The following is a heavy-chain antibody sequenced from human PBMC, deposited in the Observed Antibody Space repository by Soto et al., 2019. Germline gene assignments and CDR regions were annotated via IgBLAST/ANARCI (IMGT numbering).Heavy chain of an antibody. CDR2: IIPISGTT. CDR1: GGSFRSYA. CDR3: ARAGT. V-gene: IGHV1-69*01. Sequence: QVQLVQSGAEVKKPGSSMKVSCKVSGGSFRSYAINWVREAPEQGLEWMGGIIPISGTTNYARKFQGRVTISADESTSTAYMDLSSLTYADTAVYYCARAGTWGQGSLVTVSS. J-gene: IGHJ5*02.